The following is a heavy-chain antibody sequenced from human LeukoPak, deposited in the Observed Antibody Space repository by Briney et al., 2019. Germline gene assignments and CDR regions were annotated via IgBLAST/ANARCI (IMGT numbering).Heavy chain of an antibody. D-gene: IGHD6-13*01. Sequence: SETLSLTCTVSGGSISSYYWGWIRQPPGKGLEWIGSIYYSGSTYYNPSLKSRVTISVDTSKNQFSLKLSSVTAADTAVYYCAALGGPGIAAAGIDYWGQGTLVTVSS. CDR2: IYYSGST. CDR1: GGSISSYY. V-gene: IGHV4-39*01. J-gene: IGHJ4*02. CDR3: AALGGPGIAAAGIDY.